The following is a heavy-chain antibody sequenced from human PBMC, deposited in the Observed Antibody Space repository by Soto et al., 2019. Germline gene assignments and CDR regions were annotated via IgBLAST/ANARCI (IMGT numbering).Heavy chain of an antibody. J-gene: IGHJ5*02. V-gene: IGHV4-4*07. D-gene: IGHD3-16*01. CDR3: ARVVQSRDGFNTEVLGGWFDP. Sequence: QVQLQESGPGLVKPSETLSLTCTVSGGSISTYSWSWIRQPAGKGLEWIGRCYTSGKTATNPSLKRRVTLSVDTSKNQFSLKLTSVTAADTAVYYCARVVQSRDGFNTEVLGGWFDPWGQGTLVTVSS. CDR1: GGSISTYS. CDR2: CYTSGKT.